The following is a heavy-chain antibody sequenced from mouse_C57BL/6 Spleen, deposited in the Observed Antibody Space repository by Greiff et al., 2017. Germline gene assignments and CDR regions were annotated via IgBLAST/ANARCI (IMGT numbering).Heavy chain of an antibody. CDR3: ARIDSSGY. Sequence: EVQLQQSGPELVKPGASVKISCKASGYTFTDYYMNWVKQSHGKSLEWIGDINPNNGGTSYNQKFKGKATLTVDKSSSTANMELRNLTSEDSAVYYCARIDSSGYWGQGTTLTVSS. J-gene: IGHJ2*01. D-gene: IGHD3-2*01. V-gene: IGHV1-26*01. CDR2: INPNNGGT. CDR1: GYTFTDYY.